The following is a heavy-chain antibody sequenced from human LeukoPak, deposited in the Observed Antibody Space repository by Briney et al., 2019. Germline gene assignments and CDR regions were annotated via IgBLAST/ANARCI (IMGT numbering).Heavy chain of an antibody. CDR2: IYYGVKT. Sequence: SETLSLTCSVSGGSVSFSSWSWIRQPPGKGLEWIGNIYYGVKTNYNPSLKSRVTIFVDTSENKFSLNLTSVTAADTAIYYCAIDHSSGWRSLYFDPWGQGTLVTVSS. CDR1: GGSVSFSS. D-gene: IGHD6-19*01. CDR3: AIDHSSGWRSLYFDP. V-gene: IGHV4-59*02. J-gene: IGHJ5*02.